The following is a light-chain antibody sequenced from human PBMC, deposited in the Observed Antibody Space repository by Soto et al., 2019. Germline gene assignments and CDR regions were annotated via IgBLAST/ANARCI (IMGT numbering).Light chain of an antibody. CDR1: SSDVGGYNY. J-gene: IGLJ3*02. V-gene: IGLV2-14*01. CDR3: SSYTSSSLWV. Sequence: QSALTQPASVSGSPGQSITISCTGTSSDVGGYNYVSWYQQHPGKAPKLMIYEVSNRPSGVSNRFSGSKSGNTASLTISGLQAEDEADYYCSSYTSSSLWVFGGGTKVPVL. CDR2: EVS.